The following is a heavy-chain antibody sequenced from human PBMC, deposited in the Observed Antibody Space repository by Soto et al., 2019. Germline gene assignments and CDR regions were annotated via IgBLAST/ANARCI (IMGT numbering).Heavy chain of an antibody. J-gene: IGHJ4*02. V-gene: IGHV1-69*02. CDR2: IIPILGIA. CDR1: GGTFSSYT. D-gene: IGHD6-6*01. Sequence: QVQLVQSGAEVKKPGSSVKVSCKASGGTFSSYTISWVRQAPGQGLEWMGRIIPILGIANYAQKFQGRVTITADKSTSTAYMELSSLRSEDTAVYYCARSSSSVKRSINDYWGQGTLVTVSS. CDR3: ARSSSSVKRSINDY.